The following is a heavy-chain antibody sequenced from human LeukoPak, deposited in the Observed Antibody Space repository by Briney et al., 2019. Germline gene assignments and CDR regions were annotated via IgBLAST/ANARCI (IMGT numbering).Heavy chain of an antibody. CDR1: GGSISSSSYY. CDR3: AREILDSRVWQQRLYYFDY. V-gene: IGHV4-39*07. J-gene: IGHJ4*02. Sequence: MTSETLSLTCTVSGGSISSSSYYWGSIRQPPGKGREWIGSIYYSASTNYNPTLKSRVTISVATSKNQFSLKLSSVTAADTAVYYCAREILDSRVWQQRLYYFDYWGQGTLVTVSS. CDR2: IYYSAST. D-gene: IGHD6-13*01.